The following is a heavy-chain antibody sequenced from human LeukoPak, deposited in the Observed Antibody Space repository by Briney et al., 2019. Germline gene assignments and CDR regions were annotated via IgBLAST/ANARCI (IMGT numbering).Heavy chain of an antibody. J-gene: IGHJ6*02. CDR1: GFTFSSYS. D-gene: IGHD4-17*01. CDR3: ARVSTVTTYYYYYGMDV. Sequence: GGSLRLSCAASGFTFSSYSMNWVRQAPGKGLEWVSSICSSSSYIYYADSVKGRFTISRDNAKNSLYLQMNSLRAEDTAVYYCARVSTVTTYYYYYGMDVWGQGTTVTVSS. V-gene: IGHV3-21*01. CDR2: ICSSSSYI.